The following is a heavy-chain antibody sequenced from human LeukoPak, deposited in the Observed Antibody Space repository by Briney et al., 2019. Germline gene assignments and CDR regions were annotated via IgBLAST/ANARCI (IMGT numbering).Heavy chain of an antibody. CDR3: AREFWSGSYSDK. CDR2: IYYSGST. CDR1: GDSISSGNYY. Sequence: PSETLSLTCTVSGDSISSGNYYWTCIRQPPGKGLEWIGYIYYSGSTFYNPSLKSRVTISVDTSKNEFSLKLSSVTAADTAVYYCAREFWSGSYSDKWGQGTLVTVSS. D-gene: IGHD3-3*01. J-gene: IGHJ4*02. V-gene: IGHV4-30-4*01.